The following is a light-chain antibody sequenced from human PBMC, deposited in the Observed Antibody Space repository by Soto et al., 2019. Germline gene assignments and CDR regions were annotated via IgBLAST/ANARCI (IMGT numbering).Light chain of an antibody. J-gene: IGKJ4*01. CDR2: DAS. CDR3: QQFNSYPHLT. Sequence: AIQLTQSPYSLSASVGDRVTITCRASQGISSALAWYQQKPGKAPKLLIYDASSLESGVPSRFSGSGSGTDFTLTISSLQPEDFATYYCQQFNSYPHLTFGGGTKVEIK. V-gene: IGKV1-13*02. CDR1: QGISSA.